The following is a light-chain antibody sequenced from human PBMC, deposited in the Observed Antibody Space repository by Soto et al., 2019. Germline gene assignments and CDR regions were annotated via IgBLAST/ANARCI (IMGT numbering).Light chain of an antibody. CDR2: QAS. V-gene: IGKV1-5*03. Sequence: DIQMTQSPSTLSASVGDRVTITCRASQSISSWLAWYQQKPGKAPNLLIYQASSLKSGVPSRFSGSGSETEFTLNISSLQPDDFETYYCQQYNSYFRTFGQGTKVDIK. CDR3: QQYNSYFRT. J-gene: IGKJ1*01. CDR1: QSISSW.